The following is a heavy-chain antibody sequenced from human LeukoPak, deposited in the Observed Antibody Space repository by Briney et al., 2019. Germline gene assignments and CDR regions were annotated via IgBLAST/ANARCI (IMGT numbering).Heavy chain of an antibody. Sequence: SETLSFTCTVSGGSISSYYWSWIRQPPGTGLEWIGYIYYSGSTNYNPSLKSRVTISVDTSKNQFSLKLSSVTAADTAVYYCARAGSLWFGETYFDYWGQGTLVTVSS. CDR2: IYYSGST. CDR1: GGSISSYY. V-gene: IGHV4-59*01. CDR3: ARAGSLWFGETYFDY. J-gene: IGHJ4*02. D-gene: IGHD3-10*01.